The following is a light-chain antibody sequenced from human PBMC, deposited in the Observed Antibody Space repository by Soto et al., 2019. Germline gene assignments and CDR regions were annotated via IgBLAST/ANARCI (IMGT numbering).Light chain of an antibody. CDR2: AAS. V-gene: IGKV1-39*01. CDR3: QPAR. CDR1: QSISSY. J-gene: IGKJ4*01. Sequence: DIQMTQSPSSLSASVGDRVTITCRASQSISSYLNWYQQKPGKAPKLLIYAASSLQSGVPSRFSGSGSGTDFTLPISSLPPEDFATDYCQPARFGGGTKVEIK.